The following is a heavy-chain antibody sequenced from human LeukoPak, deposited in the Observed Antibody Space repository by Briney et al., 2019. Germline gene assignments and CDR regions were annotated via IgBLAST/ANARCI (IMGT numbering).Heavy chain of an antibody. CDR2: INPNSGGT. V-gene: IGHV1-2*02. J-gene: IGHJ4*02. CDR1: GYTFTAYF. CDR3: ASRIRRIDGLHD. Sequence: ASVKVSCRASGYTFTAYFIYWVRQAPGQGLEWVGWINPNSGGTNYAQKFQGRVTMTRDRSISTAYMELSSLRSDDTAVYYCASRIRRIDGLHDWGQGTLVTVSS. D-gene: IGHD2-15*01.